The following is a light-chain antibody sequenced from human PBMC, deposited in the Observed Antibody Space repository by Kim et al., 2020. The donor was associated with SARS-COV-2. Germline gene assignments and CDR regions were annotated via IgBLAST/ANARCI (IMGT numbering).Light chain of an antibody. Sequence: PGQTARITCSGDALSNQYSYWYQQKPGQAPVLTIYKDVERPSGIPERFSASTSGTTVTLTIIAVQAEDEADYYCQSADTTGTSVLFGGGTRLTVL. CDR2: KDV. CDR1: ALSNQY. V-gene: IGLV3-25*03. CDR3: QSADTTGTSVL. J-gene: IGLJ2*01.